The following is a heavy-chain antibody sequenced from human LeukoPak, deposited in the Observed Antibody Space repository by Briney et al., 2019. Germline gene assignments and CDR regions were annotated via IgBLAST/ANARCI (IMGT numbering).Heavy chain of an antibody. CDR1: GGSISSYY. CDR3: ARSDPGIAAAPFDY. J-gene: IGHJ4*02. Sequence: SETLSLTCTVSGGSISSYYWSWIRQPPGKGLEWIGYIYYSGSTNYIPSLKSRVTISVDTSKNQFSLKLSSVTAADTAVYYCARSDPGIAAAPFDYWGQGTLVTVSS. D-gene: IGHD6-13*01. CDR2: IYYSGST. V-gene: IGHV4-59*01.